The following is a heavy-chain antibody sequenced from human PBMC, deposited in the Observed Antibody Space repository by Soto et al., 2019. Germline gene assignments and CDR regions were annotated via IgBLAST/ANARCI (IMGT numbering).Heavy chain of an antibody. CDR3: ATRGRSLGYYYGMDV. CDR2: INAGNGNT. Sequence: QVQLVQSGAEVKKPGASVKVSCKASGYTFTSYAMHWVRQAPGQTREGRGWINAGNGNTKYSQKFQGRVTITRDTFASTAYMELSSLRSEDTAVYYCATRGRSLGYYYGMDVWGQGTTVTVSS. CDR1: GYTFTSYA. J-gene: IGHJ6*02. V-gene: IGHV1-3*01. D-gene: IGHD3-10*01.